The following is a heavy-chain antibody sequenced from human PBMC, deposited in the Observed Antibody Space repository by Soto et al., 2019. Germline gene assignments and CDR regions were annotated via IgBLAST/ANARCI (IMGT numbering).Heavy chain of an antibody. Sequence: QITLKESGPTLVKPTQTLTLTCTFSGFSLSTSGVGVGWIRQPPGKALEWLALIYWDDDKRYSPSLKSRLTPXKDASKNQVVLTVTNMDPVDTGTYYCAHRQGTSSGWYNYDYWGQGTLVTVSS. V-gene: IGHV2-5*02. J-gene: IGHJ4*02. D-gene: IGHD6-19*01. CDR3: AHRQGTSSGWYNYDY. CDR2: IYWDDDK. CDR1: GFSLSTSGVG.